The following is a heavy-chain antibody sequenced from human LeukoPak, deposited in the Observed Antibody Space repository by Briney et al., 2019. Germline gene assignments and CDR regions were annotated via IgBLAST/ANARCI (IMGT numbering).Heavy chain of an antibody. CDR3: AKDMGHVYYYGMDV. J-gene: IGHJ6*02. CDR2: ISWNSGSI. CDR1: GFTFDDYA. Sequence: GRSLRLSCAASGFTFDDYAMRWVRQAPGEGGGWGSGISWNSGSIGYADSVKGRFTISRDNAKNSLYLQMNSLRAEDTALYYCAKDMGHVYYYGMDVWGQGTTVTVSS. V-gene: IGHV3-9*01. D-gene: IGHD1-26*01.